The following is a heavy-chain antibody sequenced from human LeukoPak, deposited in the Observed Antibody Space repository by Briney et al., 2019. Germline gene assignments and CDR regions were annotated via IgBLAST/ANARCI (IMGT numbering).Heavy chain of an antibody. Sequence: GGSLRLSCAASGFTFSSYGMSWGRQAPGQGLELVSAISGSGSSTYYADSVKGRFTISRDNSKNTLYLQMNSLRAEDTAVYYCANLQQPAQGQPWGQGTMVTVSS. J-gene: IGHJ3*01. CDR3: ANLQQPAQGQP. CDR2: ISGSGSST. V-gene: IGHV3-23*01. D-gene: IGHD6-13*01. CDR1: GFTFSSYG.